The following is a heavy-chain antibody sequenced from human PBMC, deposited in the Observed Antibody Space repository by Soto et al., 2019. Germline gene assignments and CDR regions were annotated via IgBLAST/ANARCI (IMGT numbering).Heavy chain of an antibody. CDR3: ARHAAGSVPFNY. CDR1: GYGFTSYW. Sequence: GESLKISCKGSGYGFTSYWISWVRQMPGKGLEWMGRIDPSDSYNNYSPSFQGHVTISADKSISTAYLQWSSLKASGTAMYYCARHAAGSVPFNYWGQGTLVTVSS. D-gene: IGHD2-15*01. J-gene: IGHJ4*02. V-gene: IGHV5-10-1*01. CDR2: IDPSDSYN.